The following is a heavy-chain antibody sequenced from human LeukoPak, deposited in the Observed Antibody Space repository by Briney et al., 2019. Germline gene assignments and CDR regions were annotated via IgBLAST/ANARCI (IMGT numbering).Heavy chain of an antibody. CDR2: ISSNGGST. Sequence: GGSLRLSCAASGFTFSSYAMHWVRQAPGKGLEYVSAISSNGGSTYYADSVKGRFTISRDNSKNILYLQIHSLRAEDTAVYYRAKGKGSSSSSIDWWGQGTLVTVSS. CDR1: GFTFSSYA. CDR3: AKGKGSSSSSIDW. J-gene: IGHJ4*02. D-gene: IGHD2-15*01. V-gene: IGHV3-64*02.